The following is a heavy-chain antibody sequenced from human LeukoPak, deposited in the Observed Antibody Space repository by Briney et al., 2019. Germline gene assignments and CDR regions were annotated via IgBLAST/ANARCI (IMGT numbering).Heavy chain of an antibody. D-gene: IGHD4-17*01. V-gene: IGHV1-2*02. Sequence: EASVKVSCKASGYTFTGYYMHWVRQAPGQGLEWMGWINPNSGGTNYAQKFQGRVTMTRDTSISTAYMELSRLRSDDTAVYYCATLSTTVVPFDYWGQGTLVTVSS. CDR1: GYTFTGYY. CDR3: ATLSTTVVPFDY. J-gene: IGHJ4*02. CDR2: INPNSGGT.